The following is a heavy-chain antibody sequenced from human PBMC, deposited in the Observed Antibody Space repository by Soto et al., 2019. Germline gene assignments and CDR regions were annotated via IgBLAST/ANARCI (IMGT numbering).Heavy chain of an antibody. J-gene: IGHJ6*02. CDR3: AKGGSRRSGYYYGMDV. Sequence: PGGSLRLSCAASGFTFSSYGMHWVRQAPGKGLEWVAVISYDGSNKYYADSVKGRFTISRDNSKNTLYLQMNSLRAEDTAVYYCAKGGSRRSGYYYGMDVWGQGTTVTVSS. V-gene: IGHV3-30*18. CDR1: GFTFSSYG. D-gene: IGHD3-3*01. CDR2: ISYDGSNK.